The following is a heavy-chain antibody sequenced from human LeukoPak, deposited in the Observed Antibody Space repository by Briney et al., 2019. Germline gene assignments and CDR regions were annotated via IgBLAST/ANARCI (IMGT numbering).Heavy chain of an antibody. CDR3: GRDAAAGHGVLGRFGP. CDR1: GGSFSGYY. V-gene: IGHV4-34*01. J-gene: IGHJ5*02. D-gene: IGHD6-13*01. CDR2: INHSGST. Sequence: PSETLSLTCAVYGGSFSGYYCRWIRQPPERLLEWIGEINHSGSTNYNPSLKSRVTISVDTSKNQFSLKLSSVAAADTAVYYCGRDAAAGHGVLGRFGPWGQGTLVTVSS.